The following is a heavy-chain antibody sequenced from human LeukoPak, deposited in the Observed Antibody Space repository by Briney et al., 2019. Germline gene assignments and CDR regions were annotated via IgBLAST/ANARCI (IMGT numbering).Heavy chain of an antibody. V-gene: IGHV1-2*02. CDR1: GYAFTGYY. J-gene: IGHJ5*02. CDR2: VNPNSGGT. CDR3: ARGVYSSSWYPPNWFDP. D-gene: IGHD6-13*01. Sequence: GASVKVSCKASGYAFTGYYMHWVRRATGQGQEWMGWVNPNSGGTNYAQKFQGRVTMTRDTSISTAYMELSRLRSDDTAVYYCARGVYSSSWYPPNWFDPWGQGTLVTVSS.